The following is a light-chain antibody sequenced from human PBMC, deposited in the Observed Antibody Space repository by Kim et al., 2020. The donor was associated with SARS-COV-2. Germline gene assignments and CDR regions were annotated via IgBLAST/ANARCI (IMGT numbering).Light chain of an antibody. CDR1: QNISYW. V-gene: IGKV1-5*03. J-gene: IGKJ1*01. CDR3: QQYNSYSWT. Sequence: DIQMTQSHSTLSASVGDRVTIPCRASQNISYWLAWYQQQPGKAPKLLIYKASRLVSGVPSRFSGSGSGTEFTLAISSLQPADSATYYCQQYNSYSWTFGQGTKLEIK. CDR2: KAS.